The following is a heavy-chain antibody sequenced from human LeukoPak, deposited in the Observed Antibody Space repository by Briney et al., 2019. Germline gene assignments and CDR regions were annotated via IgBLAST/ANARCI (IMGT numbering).Heavy chain of an antibody. J-gene: IGHJ4*02. CDR3: ARGRPGSGWSFDY. V-gene: IGHV1-46*01. CDR1: GYTFTSYG. Sequence: PSVKVSCKASGYTFTSYGISWVRQAPGQGLEWKGIINPSGGTTNYAQKFQGRVTMTRDTSTTTLYMELSSLRSEDTAVYYCARGRPGSGWSFDYWGQGTLVTVSS. D-gene: IGHD6-19*01. CDR2: INPSGGTT.